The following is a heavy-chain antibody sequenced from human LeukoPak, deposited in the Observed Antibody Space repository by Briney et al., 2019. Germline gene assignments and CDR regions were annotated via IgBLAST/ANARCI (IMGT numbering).Heavy chain of an antibody. J-gene: IGHJ3*02. CDR3: AREDGSGSDAFDI. Sequence: GGSLRLSCAASGFTVSSNYMSWVRQAPGKGLEWVSVIYSGGSTYYADSVKGRFTISRDNSKNTLYLQMNSLGAEDTAVYYCAREDGSGSDAFDIWGQGTMVTVSS. CDR1: GFTVSSNY. V-gene: IGHV3-53*01. D-gene: IGHD3-10*01. CDR2: IYSGGST.